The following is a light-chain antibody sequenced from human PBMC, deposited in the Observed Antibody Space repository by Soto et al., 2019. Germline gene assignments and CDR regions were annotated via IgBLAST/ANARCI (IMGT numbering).Light chain of an antibody. CDR3: QHFNSYPLT. Sequence: AIQLTQSPSSLSASVGDRVTITCRARQGISSALAWYQQKPGKAPNLLIYDASILESGVPSRFSGSGSGTYFTLTISSLQPEDFATYYCQHFNSYPLTFGGGSKVEIK. V-gene: IGKV1-13*02. CDR1: QGISSA. CDR2: DAS. J-gene: IGKJ4*01.